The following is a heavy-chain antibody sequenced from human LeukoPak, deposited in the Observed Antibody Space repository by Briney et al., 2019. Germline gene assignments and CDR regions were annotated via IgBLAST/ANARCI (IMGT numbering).Heavy chain of an antibody. J-gene: IGHJ4*02. Sequence: GGSLRLSCAASGFTFTSYAMTWVRQAPGKGLEWVSVISDTGGSTYYADSVKGRFTISRDNSKNTLYLQMNSLRAEDTAVYYCAKDLGRGVVPAAIFYWGQGTLVTVSS. CDR2: ISDTGGST. D-gene: IGHD2-2*01. CDR1: GFTFTSYA. CDR3: AKDLGRGVVPAAIFY. V-gene: IGHV3-23*01.